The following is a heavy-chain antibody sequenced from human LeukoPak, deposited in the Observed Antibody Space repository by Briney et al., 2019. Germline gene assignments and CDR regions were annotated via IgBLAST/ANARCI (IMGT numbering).Heavy chain of an antibody. J-gene: IGHJ6*02. D-gene: IGHD3-10*01. CDR3: AKGITMVRGVKTGYYYYGMDV. CDR1: GFNFSNYN. CDR2: ISGSGGST. V-gene: IGHV3-23*01. Sequence: GGSLRLSCAASGFNFSNYNMNWVRQAPGKGLEWVSAISGSGGSTYYADSVKGRFTISRDNSKNTLYLQMNSLRAEDTAVYYCAKGITMVRGVKTGYYYYGMDVWGQGTTVTVSS.